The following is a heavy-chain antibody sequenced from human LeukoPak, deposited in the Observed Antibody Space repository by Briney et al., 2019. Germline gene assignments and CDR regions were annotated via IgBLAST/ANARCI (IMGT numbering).Heavy chain of an antibody. CDR1: GFTFSNYW. CDR3: ARDLNGPDY. CDR2: VNSDGAST. D-gene: IGHD3-9*01. V-gene: IGHV3-74*03. J-gene: IGHJ4*02. Sequence: GGSLRLSCSASGFTFSNYWMHWVRQGPGKGLVWVSRVNSDGASTMYADSVKGRFTISRDNAKNTLYLQMNSLRADDTAVYYCARDLNGPDYWGQGTLVTVSS.